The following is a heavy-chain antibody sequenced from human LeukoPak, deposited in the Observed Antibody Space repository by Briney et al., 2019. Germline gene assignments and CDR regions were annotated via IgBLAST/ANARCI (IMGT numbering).Heavy chain of an antibody. CDR2: ISSSSSYI. V-gene: IGHV3-21*01. CDR1: GFTFSSYS. CDR3: ARDPRSEAGTDY. J-gene: IGHJ4*02. D-gene: IGHD6-19*01. Sequence: GGSLRLSCAASGFTFSSYSMNRVRQAPGKGLEWVSSISSSSSYIYYADSVKGRFTISRDNAKNSLYLQMNSLRAEDTAVYYCARDPRSEAGTDYWGQGTLVTVSS.